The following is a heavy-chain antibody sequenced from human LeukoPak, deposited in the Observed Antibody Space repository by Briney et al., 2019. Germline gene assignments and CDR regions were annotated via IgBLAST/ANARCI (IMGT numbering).Heavy chain of an antibody. J-gene: IGHJ4*02. D-gene: IGHD6-19*01. V-gene: IGHV4-34*01. CDR2: INHLRRT. CDR1: SGSFSVYY. CDR3: ARGSASGICPIDY. Sequence: SETLSLTCAVSSGSFSVYYWSWIRQPPGKGLEWIGEINHLRRTNYNPSLKSRVIISIDTSKKEVSLEMSSVTAADTAVYYCARGSASGICPIDYWGQGTLATVSS.